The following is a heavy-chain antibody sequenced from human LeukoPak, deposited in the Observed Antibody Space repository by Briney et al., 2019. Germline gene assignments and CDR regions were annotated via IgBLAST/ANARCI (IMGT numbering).Heavy chain of an antibody. CDR3: AKGGNSNLYYFDY. V-gene: IGHV3-23*01. CDR2: ISGSGGST. J-gene: IGHJ4*02. CDR1: GFTFRSYA. Sequence: GGSLRLSCVDSGFTFRSYAMKLIRQAPGKGLEWVSGISGSGGSTYYADSVKGRFTISRDNSKNTLYLQMNSLRAEDTAVYYCAKGGNSNLYYFDYWGQGTLVTVSS. D-gene: IGHD1-7*01.